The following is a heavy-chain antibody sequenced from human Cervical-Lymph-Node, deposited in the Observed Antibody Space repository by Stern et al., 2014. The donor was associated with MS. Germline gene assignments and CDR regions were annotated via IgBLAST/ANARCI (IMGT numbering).Heavy chain of an antibody. CDR3: ARRYYDTSGWLFDY. V-gene: IGHV4-34*01. CDR2: INHSGST. D-gene: IGHD3-16*01. J-gene: IGHJ4*02. Sequence: QVQLQQWGARLMKPSETLSLTCAVYGGTFSDYYWSWIRQPPGKGPEWIGEINHSGSTNYNPSLKSRLTLSVDTSKNQFSLKLTSVTAADTAVYYCARRYYDTSGWLFDYWGRGALVTVSS. CDR1: GGTFSDYY.